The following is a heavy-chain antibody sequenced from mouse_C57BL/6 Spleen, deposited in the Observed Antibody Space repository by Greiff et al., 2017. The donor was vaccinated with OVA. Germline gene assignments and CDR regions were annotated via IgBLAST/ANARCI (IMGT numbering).Heavy chain of an antibody. J-gene: IGHJ2*01. V-gene: IGHV1-7*01. CDR1: GYTFTSYW. Sequence: QVQLQQSGAELAKPGASVKLSCKASGYTFTSYWMHWVNQRPGQGLAWIGYINPSSGYTKYNQKFKDKATLTADKSSSPAYMQLSSLTYVDSVVYYCARAAIYYSSSYGYYIDYWGQGTTLTVSS. CDR3: ARAAIYYSSSYGYYIDY. D-gene: IGHD1-1*01. CDR2: INPSSGYT.